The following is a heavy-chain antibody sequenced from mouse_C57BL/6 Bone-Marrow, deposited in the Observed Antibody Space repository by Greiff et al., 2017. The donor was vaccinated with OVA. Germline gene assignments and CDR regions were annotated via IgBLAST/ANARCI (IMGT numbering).Heavy chain of an antibody. V-gene: IGHV1-19*01. J-gene: IGHJ2*01. CDR3: AREVLRYYLDY. CDR2: INPYNGGT. D-gene: IGHD1-1*01. Sequence: EVQLQQSGPVLVKPGASVKMSCKASGYTFTDYYMNWVQQSHGKSLEWIGVINPYNGGTSYNQKFKGKATLTVDKSSSTAYMELNSLTSEDSAVYYCAREVLRYYLDYWGQGTTLTVSS. CDR1: GYTFTDYY.